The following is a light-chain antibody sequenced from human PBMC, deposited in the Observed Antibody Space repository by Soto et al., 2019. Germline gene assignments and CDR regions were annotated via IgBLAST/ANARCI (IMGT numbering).Light chain of an antibody. Sequence: EIVLTQSPGTLSLSPGERATLSCRASQSVSSSYLAWYQQKPGQAPRLLIYGASSRATGIPDRFSGSGSGTDFTLTISRLEPEDSGVYYCQQYGSSQVTFGGGTKVDI. CDR3: QQYGSSQVT. J-gene: IGKJ4*01. V-gene: IGKV3-20*01. CDR1: QSVSSSY. CDR2: GAS.